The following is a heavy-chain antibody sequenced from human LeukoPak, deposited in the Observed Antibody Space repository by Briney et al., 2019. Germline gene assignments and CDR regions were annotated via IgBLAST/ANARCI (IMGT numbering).Heavy chain of an antibody. J-gene: IGHJ4*02. V-gene: IGHV3-23*01. Sequence: GGSLRLSCAAPGFTFSSYAMSWVRQAPGKGLEWVSAISGSGGSTYYAGSVKGRFTISRDNSKNTLYLQMNSLRAKDTAVYYCAKDRSVRYSYGVPFDYWGQGTLVTVSS. CDR3: AKDRSVRYSYGVPFDY. D-gene: IGHD5-18*01. CDR1: GFTFSSYA. CDR2: ISGSGGST.